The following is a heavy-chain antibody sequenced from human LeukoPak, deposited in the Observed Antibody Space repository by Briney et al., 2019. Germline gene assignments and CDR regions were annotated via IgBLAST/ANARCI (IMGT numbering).Heavy chain of an antibody. CDR1: GYTFTSYG. J-gene: IGHJ1*01. CDR2: ISAYNGNT. V-gene: IGHV1-18*01. CDR3: ARDSVAGQRGYFQH. D-gene: IGHD6-19*01. Sequence: ASVKVSCKASGYTFTSYGISWVRQAPGQGLEWMGWISAYNGNTDYAQKFQGRVTMTTDTSTSTAYMELRSLRSDDTAVYYCARDSVAGQRGYFQHWGRAPWSPSPQ.